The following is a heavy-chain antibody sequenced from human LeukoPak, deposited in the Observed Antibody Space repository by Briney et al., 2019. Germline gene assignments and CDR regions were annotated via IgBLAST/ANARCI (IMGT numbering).Heavy chain of an antibody. V-gene: IGHV1-18*01. Sequence: ASVKVSCKASGGTFSSYAISWVRQAPGQGLEWMGWISAYNGNTNYAQKLQGRVTMTTDTSTSTAYMELRSLRSDDTAVYYCARDQWEPSYGYYYYYYMDVWGKGTTVTVSS. CDR2: ISAYNGNT. CDR3: ARDQWEPSYGYYYYYYMDV. D-gene: IGHD1-26*01. J-gene: IGHJ6*03. CDR1: GGTFSSYA.